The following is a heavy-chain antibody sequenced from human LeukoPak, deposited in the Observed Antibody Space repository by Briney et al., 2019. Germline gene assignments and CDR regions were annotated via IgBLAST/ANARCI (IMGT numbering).Heavy chain of an antibody. J-gene: IGHJ4*02. CDR1: GFTFSSYS. Sequence: PGGSLRLSCAASGFTFSSYSMNWVRQAPGKGLEWVSYISSSSSTIYYADSVKGRFTISRDNAKNSLYLQMNSLRAEDTAVYYCASLDIVVVPAAMSGSDYWGQGTLVTVSS. D-gene: IGHD2-2*01. V-gene: IGHV3-48*01. CDR3: ASLDIVVVPAAMSGSDY. CDR2: ISSSSSTI.